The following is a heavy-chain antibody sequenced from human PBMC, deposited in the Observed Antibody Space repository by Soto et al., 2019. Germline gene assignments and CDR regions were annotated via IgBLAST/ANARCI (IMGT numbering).Heavy chain of an antibody. D-gene: IGHD6-13*01. V-gene: IGHV3-23*01. Sequence: EVQLLESGGGLVQPGGSLRISCAASGFTSSNYAMSWVRLAPGKGLEWVSSISGSGDNTYYADSVKGRFTISRDNSKNTHYLQMNSLRIEDTAVYFCPKCLRAAAGLFDNWGQGTLVTVSS. CDR3: PKCLRAAAGLFDN. CDR2: ISGSGDNT. CDR1: GFTSSNYA. J-gene: IGHJ4*02.